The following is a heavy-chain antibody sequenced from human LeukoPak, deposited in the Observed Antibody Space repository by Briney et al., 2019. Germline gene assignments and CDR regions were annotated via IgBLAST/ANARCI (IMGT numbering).Heavy chain of an antibody. CDR1: GFSLTTSGVG. Sequence: SGPTLVNPTQTLTLTFTFSGFSLTTSGVGVGWIRQPPGKAWEWLALIYWDDDKPYSPSLKSRLTITKDTSKNQVVLTMTNMDPVDTATYYCAHMLSYAFDIWGQGTMVSVSS. V-gene: IGHV2-5*02. D-gene: IGHD4/OR15-4a*01. CDR3: AHMLSYAFDI. CDR2: IYWDDDK. J-gene: IGHJ3*02.